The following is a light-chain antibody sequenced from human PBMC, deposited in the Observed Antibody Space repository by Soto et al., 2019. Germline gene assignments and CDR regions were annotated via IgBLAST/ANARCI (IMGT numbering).Light chain of an antibody. CDR2: TAS. CDR1: QSVSSNY. CDR3: QQYGSSPKT. V-gene: IGKV3-20*01. Sequence: EIVLTQSPGTLSLSPGKRATLSCRASQSVSSNYLAWFQQKPGQAPRLLIYTASSRATGIPDRFSGSGSGTDFTLTISRLEPEDFAVYYCQQYGSSPKTFGQGTKVEI. J-gene: IGKJ1*01.